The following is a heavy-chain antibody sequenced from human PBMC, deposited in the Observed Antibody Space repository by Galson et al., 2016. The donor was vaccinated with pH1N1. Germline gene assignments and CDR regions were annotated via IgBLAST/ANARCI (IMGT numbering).Heavy chain of an antibody. CDR2: IRTKAHGGTT. CDR3: ARGLREFDY. CDR1: GFNFGDYA. J-gene: IGHJ4*02. V-gene: IGHV3-49*04. Sequence: SLRLSCATSGFNFGDYAMSWVRQAPGKGPQWVGFIRTKAHGGTTEYAASVKGRFIISRDDSKNIAYLQVNSLKTEDTAVYYCARGLREFDYWGQGTLVTVSS.